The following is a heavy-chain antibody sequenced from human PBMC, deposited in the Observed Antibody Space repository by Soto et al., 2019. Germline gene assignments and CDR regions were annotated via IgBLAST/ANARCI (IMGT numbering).Heavy chain of an antibody. V-gene: IGHV2-26*01. D-gene: IGHD1-26*01. CDR3: GRILRNKYYPPEY. CDR2: IFSNDEK. CDR1: GISLSNDRTG. Sequence: SGPTMVNPTETLTLTCTVSGISLSNDRTGVSWIRQRPGKALEWLAHIFSNDEKSYSTSLKNRLTISKDTSKSQVVLIMTNMVPVDTGTYFCGRILRNKYYPPEYWGQGIPVTVSS. J-gene: IGHJ4*02.